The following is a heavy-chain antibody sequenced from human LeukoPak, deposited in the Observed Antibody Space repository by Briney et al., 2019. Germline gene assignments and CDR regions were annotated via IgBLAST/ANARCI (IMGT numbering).Heavy chain of an antibody. V-gene: IGHV4-39*07. D-gene: IGHD5-12*01. CDR3: ARDLRYEWLRFPYVDY. J-gene: IGHJ4*01. Sequence: SETLSLTCTVSGGSISSSSYYWGWIRQPPGKGLEWIGSIYYSGSTYYNPSLKSRVTISVDTSKNQFSLKLSSVTAADTAVYYCARDLRYEWLRFPYVDYCGQGTMGTVSS. CDR1: GGSISSSSYY. CDR2: IYYSGST.